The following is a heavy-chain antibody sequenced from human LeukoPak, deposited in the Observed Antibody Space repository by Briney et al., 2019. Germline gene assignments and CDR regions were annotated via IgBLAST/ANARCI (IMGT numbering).Heavy chain of an antibody. V-gene: IGHV3-23*01. CDR3: AKGSKGTYDY. CDR2: IIGNGDST. Sequence: GGSLRLSCVASGFTFSSYVMTWVRQAQGKGLEWVSSIIGNGDSTYYADSVKGRFTISRDNSKNTLYLQMNSLRAEDTAIYYCAKGSKGTYDYWGQGTLVTVSS. CDR1: GFTFSSYV. J-gene: IGHJ4*02.